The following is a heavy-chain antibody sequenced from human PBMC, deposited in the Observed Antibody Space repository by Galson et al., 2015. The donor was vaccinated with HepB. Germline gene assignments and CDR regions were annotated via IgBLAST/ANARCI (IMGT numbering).Heavy chain of an antibody. J-gene: IGHJ6*02. Sequence: SVKVSCKASGYTFTSYGISWVRQAPGQGLEWMGWVSAYNGNTNYAQKLQGRVTMTTDTSTSTAYMELRSLRSDDTAVYYCARDPASCSSTSCRRDYGMDVWGQGTTVTVSS. CDR2: VSAYNGNT. V-gene: IGHV1-18*04. CDR1: GYTFTSYG. CDR3: ARDPASCSSTSCRRDYGMDV. D-gene: IGHD2-2*01.